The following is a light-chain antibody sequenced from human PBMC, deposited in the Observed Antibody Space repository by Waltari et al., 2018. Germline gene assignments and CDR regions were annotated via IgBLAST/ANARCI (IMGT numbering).Light chain of an antibody. CDR1: QSLRRD. CDR3: QQYHDWPRT. J-gene: IGKJ1*01. Sequence: EILLTQSPAPLPVSPGTRATLFCRASQSLRRDLAWYQQKPGQAPRLLVYDASTREVGVPDRFSGSGSRTEFTLTISSLQSEDSAVYYCQQYHDWPRTFGQGTKVEIK. CDR2: DAS. V-gene: IGKV3-15*01.